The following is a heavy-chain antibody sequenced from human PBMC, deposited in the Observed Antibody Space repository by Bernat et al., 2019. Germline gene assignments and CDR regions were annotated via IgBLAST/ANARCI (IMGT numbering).Heavy chain of an antibody. D-gene: IGHD2-2*01. CDR2: IIPILGIA. CDR1: GGTFSSYA. J-gene: IGHJ4*02. CDR3: ASLGRYCSSTSCLLRFGY. Sequence: QVQLVQSGAEVKKPGSSVKVSCKASGGTFSSYAISWVRQAPGQGLGWMGRIIPILGIANYAQKFQGRVTITADKSTSTAYMELSSLRSEDTAVYYCASLGRYCSSTSCLLRFGYWGQGTLVTVSS. V-gene: IGHV1-69*04.